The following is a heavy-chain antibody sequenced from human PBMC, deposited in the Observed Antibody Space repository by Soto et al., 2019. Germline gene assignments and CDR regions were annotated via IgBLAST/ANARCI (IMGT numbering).Heavy chain of an antibody. CDR3: ASSRLTTVHLRTGMDV. V-gene: IGHV5-10-1*01. D-gene: IGHD4-4*01. Sequence: PGESLKISCKGSGYSFTSYWISWVRQMPGKGLEWMGRIDPSDSYTNYSPSFQGHVTISADKSISTAYLQWSSLKASDTAMYYCASSRLTTVHLRTGMDVWGQGTTVTVSS. J-gene: IGHJ6*02. CDR2: IDPSDSYT. CDR1: GYSFTSYW.